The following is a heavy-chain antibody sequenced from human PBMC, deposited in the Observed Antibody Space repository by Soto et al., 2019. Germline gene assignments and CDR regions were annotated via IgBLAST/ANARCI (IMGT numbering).Heavy chain of an antibody. CDR1: GFTFSSYG. V-gene: IGHV3-33*01. CDR3: ARAHISEATQVGYFQH. D-gene: IGHD2-21*01. J-gene: IGHJ1*01. CDR2: IWYDGSSE. Sequence: PGGSLRLSCAASGFTFSSYGMHWVRQAPGKGLEWVAVIWYDGSSEYYEDSVKGRFTISRDNSKNTVYLHMNSLRAEDTAVYYCARAHISEATQVGYFQHWGQGTLVTVSS.